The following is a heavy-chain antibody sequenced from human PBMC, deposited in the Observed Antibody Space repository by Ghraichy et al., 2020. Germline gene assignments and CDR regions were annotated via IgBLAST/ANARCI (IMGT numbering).Heavy chain of an antibody. V-gene: IGHV4-39*01. Sequence: EHLSLTCTVSGGSISSSSYYWGWIRQPPGKGLEWIGSIYYSGSTYYNPSLKSRVTISVDTSKNQFSLKLSSVTAADTAVYYCARQSGIAAAGYDYWGQGTLVTVSS. J-gene: IGHJ4*02. CDR3: ARQSGIAAAGYDY. CDR2: IYYSGST. CDR1: GGSISSSSYY. D-gene: IGHD6-13*01.